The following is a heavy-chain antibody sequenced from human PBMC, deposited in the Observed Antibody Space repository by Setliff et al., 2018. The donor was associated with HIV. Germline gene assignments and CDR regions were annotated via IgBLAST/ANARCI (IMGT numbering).Heavy chain of an antibody. CDR2: INPNSGGT. V-gene: IGHV1-2*06. D-gene: IGHD3-22*01. CDR1: GYTFTGYY. Sequence: ASVKVSCKASGYTFTGYYMHWVRQAPGQGLEWMGRINPNSGGTNYAQKFQGRVTMTRDTSISTAYMELSRLRSDDTAVYYCAREHYDLLSGSTDYWGQGTLVTVTS. J-gene: IGHJ4*02. CDR3: AREHYDLLSGSTDY.